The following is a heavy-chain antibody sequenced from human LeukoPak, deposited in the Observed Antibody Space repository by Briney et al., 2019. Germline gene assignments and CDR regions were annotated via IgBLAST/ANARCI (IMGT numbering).Heavy chain of an antibody. J-gene: IGHJ4*02. CDR3: ARYYVWGNYRYTADY. CDR1: GYTFTSYG. CDR2: ISAYNGNT. Sequence: ASVKVSCKASGYTFTSYGISWVRQAPGQGLEWMGWISAYNGNTNYAQKLQGRVTMTTDTSTSTAYMELRSLRSDDTAVYYCARYYVWGNYRYTADYWGQGTLVTVSS. D-gene: IGHD3-16*02. V-gene: IGHV1-18*01.